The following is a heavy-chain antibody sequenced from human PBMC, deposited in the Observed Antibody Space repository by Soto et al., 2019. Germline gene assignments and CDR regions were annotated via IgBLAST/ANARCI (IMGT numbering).Heavy chain of an antibody. V-gene: IGHV1-18*01. Sequence: GASVKVSCKASGYTFSIYGISWVRQAPGQGLEWMGWIAAFNGNTHYAQKLQGRVTMTTDTSTSTAYMELGSLTSDDTAVYYCARSSDVRSWFDPWGQGTLVTVSS. D-gene: IGHD1-26*01. J-gene: IGHJ5*02. CDR1: GYTFSIYG. CDR3: ARSSDVRSWFDP. CDR2: IAAFNGNT.